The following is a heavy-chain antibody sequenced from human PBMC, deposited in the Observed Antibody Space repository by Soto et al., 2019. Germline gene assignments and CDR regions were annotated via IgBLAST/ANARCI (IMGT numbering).Heavy chain of an antibody. J-gene: IGHJ4*02. CDR2: INPNNGGT. V-gene: IGHV1-2*07. Sequence: QVHLVQSGAEVKKPGASVKVSCKASGYSFTGNSMHWVRQAPGQGLEWMGWINPNNGGTNYAHNFQFRVTMTRETTIRTAYMDLSRLRSDDTAGYYGAMQRVVVVYWGQGTLVTVSS. CDR3: AMQRVVVVY. D-gene: IGHD2-15*01. CDR1: GYSFTGNS.